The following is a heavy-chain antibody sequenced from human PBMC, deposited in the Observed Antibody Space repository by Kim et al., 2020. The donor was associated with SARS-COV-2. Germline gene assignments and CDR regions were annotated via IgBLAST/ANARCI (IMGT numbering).Heavy chain of an antibody. CDR3: ARPSSSHFDF. V-gene: IGHV3-33*05. CDR1: GFIFRNFG. D-gene: IGHD3-10*01. J-gene: IGHJ4*02. CDR2: ISNDGATA. Sequence: GGSLRLSCAASGFIFRNFGLHWVRQAPGKGLEWVAFISNDGATAIYADSVRGRFIISRDYSENKVYLQMDSLYAGDTAVYYCARPSSSHFDFWGQGTLV.